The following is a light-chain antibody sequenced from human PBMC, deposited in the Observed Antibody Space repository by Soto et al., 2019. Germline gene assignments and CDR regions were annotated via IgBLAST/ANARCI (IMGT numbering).Light chain of an antibody. CDR3: SSYAGGNNVI. CDR2: EVS. Sequence: QSVLTQPPSASGSPGQSVTLSCTGTSSDVGGYNYVSWYQQHPGKAPKLMIYEVSKRPSGVPDRFSGSKSGNTASLTVSGLQAEDEADYYCSSYAGGNNVIFGGGTKVTVL. J-gene: IGLJ2*01. CDR1: SSDVGGYNY. V-gene: IGLV2-8*01.